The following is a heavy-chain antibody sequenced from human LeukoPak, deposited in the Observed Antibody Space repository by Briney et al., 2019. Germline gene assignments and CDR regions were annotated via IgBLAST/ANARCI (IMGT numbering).Heavy chain of an antibody. Sequence: ASVKVSFKASGYTFTSYYMHWVRQAPGQGLEWMGIINPSGGSTSYAQKFQGRVTMTRDTSTSTVYMELSSLRSEDTAVYYCARVLGYYDSSGYYPHYGMDVWGQGTTVTVSS. CDR2: INPSGGST. CDR3: ARVLGYYDSSGYYPHYGMDV. CDR1: GYTFTSYY. V-gene: IGHV1-46*01. J-gene: IGHJ6*02. D-gene: IGHD3-22*01.